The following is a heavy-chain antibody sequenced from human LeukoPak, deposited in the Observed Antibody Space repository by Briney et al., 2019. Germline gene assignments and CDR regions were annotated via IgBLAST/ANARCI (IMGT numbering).Heavy chain of an antibody. CDR1: GFTVSSNY. D-gene: IGHD4-17*01. J-gene: IGHJ3*02. Sequence: GGSLRLSCAASGFTVSSNYMSWVRQAPGKGLEWVSVIYSGGTTYYADSVKGRFTISRDNSNNTLYLRMNSLRAEDTAVYYCARGPVTKFEIWGQGTILTVSS. CDR2: IYSGGTT. V-gene: IGHV3-53*01. CDR3: ARGPVTKFEI.